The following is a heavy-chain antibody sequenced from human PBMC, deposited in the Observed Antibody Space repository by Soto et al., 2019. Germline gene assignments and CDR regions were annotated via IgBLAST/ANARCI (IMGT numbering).Heavy chain of an antibody. CDR1: GFTFSSYA. CDR3: AKAGGTMVRGVTKRHYFQH. Sequence: PGGSLRLSCAASGFTFSSYAMSWVRQAPGKGLEWVSAISGSGGSTYYADSVKGRFTISRDNSKNTLYLQMNSLRAEDTAVYYCAKAGGTMVRGVTKRHYFQHWGQGTLVTVSS. CDR2: ISGSGGST. J-gene: IGHJ1*01. V-gene: IGHV3-23*01. D-gene: IGHD3-10*01.